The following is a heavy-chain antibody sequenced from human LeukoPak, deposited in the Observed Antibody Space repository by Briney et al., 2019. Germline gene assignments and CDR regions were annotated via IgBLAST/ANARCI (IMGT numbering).Heavy chain of an antibody. D-gene: IGHD3-22*01. CDR3: ARGGSTYYYDSSGYYLTPHFDY. CDR1: GYTFTGYY. V-gene: IGHV1-2*02. Sequence: ASVKVSCKASGYTFTGYYMHWVRQAPGQGLEWMGWINPNSGGTTYAQKFQGRVTMTRDTSISTAYMELSRLRSDDTAVYYCARGGSTYYYDSSGYYLTPHFDYWGQGTLVTVSS. CDR2: INPNSGGT. J-gene: IGHJ4*02.